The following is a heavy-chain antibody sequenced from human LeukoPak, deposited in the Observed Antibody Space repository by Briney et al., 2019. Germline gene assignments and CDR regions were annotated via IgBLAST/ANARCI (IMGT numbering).Heavy chain of an antibody. CDR1: GGTFSSYA. V-gene: IGHV1-69*06. CDR3: ARGRYFGRAKDY. CDR2: IIPIFGTA. Sequence: SVKVSCKASGGTFSSYAISWVRQAPGQGLEWMGGIIPIFGTANYAQKFQGRVTITADKSTSTAYMELSSLRSEDTAVYYCARGRYFGRAKDYWGQGTLVTVSS. D-gene: IGHD3-9*01. J-gene: IGHJ4*02.